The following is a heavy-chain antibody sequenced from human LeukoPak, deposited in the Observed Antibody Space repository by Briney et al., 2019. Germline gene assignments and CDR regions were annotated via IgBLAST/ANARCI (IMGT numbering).Heavy chain of an antibody. J-gene: IGHJ5*02. CDR1: GGSISSSSYY. CDR2: IYYSGST. Sequence: PSETLSLTCTVSGGSISSSSYYWGWIRQPPGKGLEWIGSIYYSGSTYYNPSLKSRVTISVDTSKNQFSLKLSSVTAADTAVYYCARVGTYTVPEYNWFDPWGQGTLVTVSS. D-gene: IGHD4-17*01. V-gene: IGHV4-39*07. CDR3: ARVGTYTVPEYNWFDP.